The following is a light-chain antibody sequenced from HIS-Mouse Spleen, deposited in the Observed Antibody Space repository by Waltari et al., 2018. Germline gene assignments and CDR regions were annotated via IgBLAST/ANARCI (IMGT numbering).Light chain of an antibody. CDR2: DAS. V-gene: IGKV3-11*01. CDR3: QQRSNWPL. Sequence: EIVLTQSPATLSLSPGERAPLSCRASQSVSSYLSWYQQNPGQAPRLLIYDASNRATGIPARFSGSGSGTDFTLTISSLEPEDFAVYYCQQRSNWPLFGQGTKLEIK. CDR1: QSVSSY. J-gene: IGKJ2*01.